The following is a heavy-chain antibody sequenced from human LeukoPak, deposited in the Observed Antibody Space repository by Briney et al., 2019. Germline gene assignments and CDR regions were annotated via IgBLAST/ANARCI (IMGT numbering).Heavy chain of an antibody. CDR2: ISSSSSYI. CDR3: ARDRELGRSYPDY. CDR1: GFTFSSYS. V-gene: IGHV3-21*01. D-gene: IGHD1-26*01. Sequence: PGGSLRLSCAAPGFTFSSYSMNWVRQAPGKGLECVSSISSSSSYIYYADSVKGRFTISRDNAKNSLYLQMNSLRAEDTAVYYCARDRELGRSYPDYWGQGTLVTVSS. J-gene: IGHJ4*02.